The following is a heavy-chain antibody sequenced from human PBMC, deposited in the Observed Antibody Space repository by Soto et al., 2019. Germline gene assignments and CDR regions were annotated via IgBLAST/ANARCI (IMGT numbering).Heavy chain of an antibody. J-gene: IGHJ4*02. CDR1: GFTFSSYA. Sequence: EVQLVESGGGLVQPGGSLRLSCAASGFTFSSYAMHWVRQAPGKGLEYVSAISSNGGSTYYANSVKGSFTISRDNSKNTLYLQMGSLRAEDMAVYYCARGPGYYFDYWGQGTLVTVSS. CDR3: ARGPGYYFDY. CDR2: ISSNGGST. V-gene: IGHV3-64*01.